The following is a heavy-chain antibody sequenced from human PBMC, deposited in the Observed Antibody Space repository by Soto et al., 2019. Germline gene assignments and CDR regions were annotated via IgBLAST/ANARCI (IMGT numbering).Heavy chain of an antibody. J-gene: IGHJ6*02. Sequence: VASVKVSCKASGGTFSSYAISWVRQAPGQGLEWMGGLIPIFGTANYAQKFQGRVTITADESTSTAYMELSSLRSEDTAVYYCARGITRVRAPFDHGMDVWGQGTTVTVSS. CDR2: LIPIFGTA. CDR3: ARGITRVRAPFDHGMDV. D-gene: IGHD3-10*01. CDR1: GGTFSSYA. V-gene: IGHV1-69*13.